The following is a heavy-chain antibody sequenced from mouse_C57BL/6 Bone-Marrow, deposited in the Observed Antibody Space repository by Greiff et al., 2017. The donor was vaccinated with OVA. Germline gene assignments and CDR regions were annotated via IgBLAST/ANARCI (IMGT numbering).Heavy chain of an antibody. V-gene: IGHV1-26*01. CDR2: INPNNGGT. J-gene: IGHJ2*01. D-gene: IGHD1-1*01. Sequence: VQLQQSGPELVKPGASVKISCKASGYTFTDYYMNWVKQSHGKSLEWIGDINPNNGGTSYNQKFKGKATLTVDKSSSTAYMELRSLTSEDSAVYYCARAGITTVVADYWGQGTTLTVSS. CDR3: ARAGITTVVADY. CDR1: GYTFTDYY.